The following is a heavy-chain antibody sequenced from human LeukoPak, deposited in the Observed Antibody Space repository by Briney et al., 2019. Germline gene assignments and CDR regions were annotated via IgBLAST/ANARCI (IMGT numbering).Heavy chain of an antibody. CDR3: ARAYSSSSYLGY. D-gene: IGHD6-6*01. V-gene: IGHV4-34*01. CDR1: GGSFSGYY. J-gene: IGHJ4*02. Sequence: SETLSLTCDVYGGSFSGYYWSWIRQPPGKGLEWIGEINHSGSTNYNPSHKSRVTISVDTSKNQFSLKLSSVTAADTAVYYCARAYSSSSYLGYWGQGTLVTVSS. CDR2: INHSGST.